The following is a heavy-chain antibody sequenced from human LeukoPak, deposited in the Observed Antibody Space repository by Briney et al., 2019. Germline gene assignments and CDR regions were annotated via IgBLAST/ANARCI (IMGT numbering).Heavy chain of an antibody. CDR1: GYTFTSYG. CDR2: ISAYNGNT. V-gene: IGHV1-18*01. J-gene: IGHJ4*02. CDR3: ARAEVGATAVDY. D-gene: IGHD1-26*01. Sequence: ASVKVSCKASGYTFTSYGISWVRQAPGQGLEWMGWISAYNGNTNYAQKLQGRVTMTTDTSTSTAYVELRSLRSDDTAVYYCARAEVGATAVDYWGQGTLVTVSS.